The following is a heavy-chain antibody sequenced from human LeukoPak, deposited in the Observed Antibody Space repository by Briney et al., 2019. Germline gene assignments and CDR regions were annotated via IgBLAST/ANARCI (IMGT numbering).Heavy chain of an antibody. J-gene: IGHJ4*02. Sequence: PGGSLRLSCAASGFTFSSYAMHWVPQAPGKGLEWVAVISYDGSNKYYADSVKGRFTISRDNSKNTLYLQMNSLRAEDTAVYYCARDREGATDYWGQGTLVTVSS. CDR1: GFTFSSYA. V-gene: IGHV3-30-3*01. D-gene: IGHD1-26*01. CDR3: ARDREGATDY. CDR2: ISYDGSNK.